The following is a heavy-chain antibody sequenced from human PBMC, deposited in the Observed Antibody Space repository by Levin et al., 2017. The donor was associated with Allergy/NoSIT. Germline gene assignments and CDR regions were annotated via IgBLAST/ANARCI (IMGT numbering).Heavy chain of an antibody. CDR3: AKGVVGAIGGDPAFDI. V-gene: IGHV3-23*01. J-gene: IGHJ3*02. CDR2: ISGSGGST. Sequence: QPGGSLRLSCAASGFTFSSYAMSWVRQAPGKGLEWVSAISGSGGSTYYADSVKGRFTISRDNSKNTLYLQMNSLRAEDTAVYYCAKGVVGAIGGDPAFDIWGQGTMVTVSS. CDR1: GFTFSSYA. D-gene: IGHD1-26*01.